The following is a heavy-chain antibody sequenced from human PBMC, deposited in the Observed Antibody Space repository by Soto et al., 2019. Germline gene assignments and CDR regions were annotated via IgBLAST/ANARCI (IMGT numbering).Heavy chain of an antibody. CDR2: ISYDGSNK. Sequence: QVQLVESGGGMVQPGRSLRLSCAASGFTFSSYAMHWVRQAPGKGLEWVAVISYDGSNKYYAGSVKGRFTISRDNSKNTLYLQMNSLRAEDTAVYYCARLSAGTFDYWGQGTLVTVSS. CDR1: GFTFSSYA. V-gene: IGHV3-30-3*01. CDR3: ARLSAGTFDY. D-gene: IGHD1-1*01. J-gene: IGHJ4*02.